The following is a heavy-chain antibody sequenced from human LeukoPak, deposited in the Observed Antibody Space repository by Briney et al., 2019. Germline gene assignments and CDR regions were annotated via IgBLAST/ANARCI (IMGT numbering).Heavy chain of an antibody. Sequence: GGSLRLSCAVSGFTLGTYWMTWVGQAPRKGLEWAAALKEDGSETYYVDSVKGRFTITRDNAKNSLYLQINSLRAEDTALYYCARGDIFTGYFAFDYWGQGTLVTVSS. CDR2: LKEDGSET. J-gene: IGHJ4*02. V-gene: IGHV3-7*04. CDR3: ARGDIFTGYFAFDY. D-gene: IGHD3-9*01. CDR1: GFTLGTYW.